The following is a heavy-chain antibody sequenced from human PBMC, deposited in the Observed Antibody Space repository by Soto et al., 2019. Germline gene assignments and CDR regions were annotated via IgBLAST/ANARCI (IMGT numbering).Heavy chain of an antibody. CDR3: ARSPSRQYFDWIPDFDY. CDR2: IYYSGST. D-gene: IGHD3-9*01. Sequence: SETLSLTCTVSGVSISSIKYYWSWIRQPPGKGLEWIGSIYYSGSTYYNPSLKSRVTISVDTSKSQFSLNLRSVTAVDTAVYYCARSPSRQYFDWIPDFDYWGQGALVTVSS. CDR1: GVSISSIKYY. J-gene: IGHJ4*02. V-gene: IGHV4-39*01.